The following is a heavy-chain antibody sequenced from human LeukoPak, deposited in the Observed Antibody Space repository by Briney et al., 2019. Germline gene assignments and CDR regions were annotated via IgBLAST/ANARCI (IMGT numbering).Heavy chain of an antibody. J-gene: IGHJ3*02. Sequence: SETLSLTCTVSVGSIKSSSYFWRWIRQPPGKGLEWIGTIYYSGSTYYNPSLKSRVTISVDTSKSQFSLKLSSVTASDTAVYYCARRFAPSRNDAFDIWGQGTMVTVSS. CDR2: IYYSGST. V-gene: IGHV4-39*01. CDR3: ARRFAPSRNDAFDI. CDR1: VGSIKSSSYF. D-gene: IGHD3-10*01.